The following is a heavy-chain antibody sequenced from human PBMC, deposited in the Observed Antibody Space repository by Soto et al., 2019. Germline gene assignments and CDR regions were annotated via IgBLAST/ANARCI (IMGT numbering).Heavy chain of an antibody. CDR1: GYTFSRSG. D-gene: IGHD3-16*01. V-gene: IGHV1-18*01. CDR3: ARMGDVPYYYYGMDV. Sequence: QVQLVQSGAEVKKPGASVKVSCKASGYTFSRSGISWVRQAPRQGLEWMGWINGYNGNTNYTQKMQGRITMTTDTPTSTAYMELRSLRSDDTAVYYCARMGDVPYYYYGMDVWGQGTTVIVSS. J-gene: IGHJ6*02. CDR2: INGYNGNT.